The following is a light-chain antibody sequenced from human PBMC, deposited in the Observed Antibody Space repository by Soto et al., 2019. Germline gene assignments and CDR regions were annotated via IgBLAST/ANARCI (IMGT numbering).Light chain of an antibody. V-gene: IGKV3-11*01. CDR1: DSVRAY. Sequence: ETVLTQFPATLSLSPGERATLSRSPSDSVRAYLAWYQQKPGQSHRLLIYDASKRATGIPARFSGSGSGADFTLTISSLEPENFAIYYCQQHNNWPTFGQGTRLEIK. CDR2: DAS. J-gene: IGKJ5*01. CDR3: QQHNNWPT.